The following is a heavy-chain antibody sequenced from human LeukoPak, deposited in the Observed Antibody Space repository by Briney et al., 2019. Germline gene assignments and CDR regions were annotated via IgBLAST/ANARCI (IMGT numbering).Heavy chain of an antibody. D-gene: IGHD4-23*01. J-gene: IGHJ4*02. Sequence: PGGSLRLSCAASGFTFSSYWMSWVRQAPGKGLEWVANIKQDGSEKYYVDSVKGRFTISRDNAKNSLYLQMNSLRAEDTAVYYCARVAYQGRWFHLNYFDYWGQGTLVTVSS. CDR2: IKQDGSEK. V-gene: IGHV3-7*01. CDR1: GFTFSSYW. CDR3: ARVAYQGRWFHLNYFDY.